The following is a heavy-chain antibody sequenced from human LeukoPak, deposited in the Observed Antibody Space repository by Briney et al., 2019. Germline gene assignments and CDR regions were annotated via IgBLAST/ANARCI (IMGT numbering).Heavy chain of an antibody. CDR3: ARGGGIPVAVAYNFDS. V-gene: IGHV3-21*01. D-gene: IGHD6-19*01. J-gene: IGHJ4*02. CDR2: ISGSGSYI. CDR1: GFTFTSRS. Sequence: GGSLRLSCAASGFTFTSRSMNWVRQAPGKGLEWVSSISGSGSYIYYADSVKGRFTISRDNAKNSLYLQMESLRAEDMAVYYCARGGGIPVAVAYNFDSWGQGTLVTV.